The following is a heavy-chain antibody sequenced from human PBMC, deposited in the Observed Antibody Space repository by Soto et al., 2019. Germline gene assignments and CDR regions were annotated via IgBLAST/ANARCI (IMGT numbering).Heavy chain of an antibody. D-gene: IGHD4-17*01. CDR1: GFSLSTSGVG. J-gene: IGHJ4*02. CDR3: AHRRPDSGDYGAYYFDY. CDR2: IYWDDDK. V-gene: IGHV2-5*02. Sequence: QITLKESGPTLVKPTQTLTLTCTFSGFSLSTSGVGVGWIRQPPGKALEWLALIYWDDDKRYSPSLKSRLTIPKDTPKNQVVLTMTNMDPVDTATYYCAHRRPDSGDYGAYYFDYWGQGTLVTVSS.